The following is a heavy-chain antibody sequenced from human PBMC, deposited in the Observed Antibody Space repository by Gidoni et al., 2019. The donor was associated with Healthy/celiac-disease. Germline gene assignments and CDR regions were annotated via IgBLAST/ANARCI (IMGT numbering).Heavy chain of an antibody. J-gene: IGHJ5*02. CDR1: GGSISSYY. Sequence: QVQLQESGPGLVKPSETLSLTCTVSGGSISSYYWSWIRQPAGKGLEWIGRIYTSGSTNYNPSLKSRVTMSVDTSKNQFSLKLSSVTAADTAVYYCARDRYPIVVVTGFNWFDPWGQGTLVTVSS. CDR3: ARDRYPIVVVTGFNWFDP. CDR2: IYTSGST. D-gene: IGHD2-21*02. V-gene: IGHV4-4*07.